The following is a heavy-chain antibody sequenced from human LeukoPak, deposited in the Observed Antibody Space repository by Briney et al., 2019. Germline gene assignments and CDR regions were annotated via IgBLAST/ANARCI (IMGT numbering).Heavy chain of an antibody. CDR3: AREAVDYYYYYYMDV. D-gene: IGHD3-9*01. J-gene: IGHJ6*03. CDR2: ISAYNGNT. V-gene: IGHV1-18*01. Sequence: ASVKVSCKASGYTFTSYGISWVRQAPGQGLEWMGWISAYNGNTNYAQKLQGRVTMTTDTSTSTAHMELRSLRSDDTAVYYCAREAVDYYYYYYMDVWGKGTTVTISS. CDR1: GYTFTSYG.